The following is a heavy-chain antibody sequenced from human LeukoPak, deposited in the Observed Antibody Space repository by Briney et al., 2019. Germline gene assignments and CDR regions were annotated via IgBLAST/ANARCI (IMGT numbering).Heavy chain of an antibody. Sequence: EASVTVSFKASGYTFTSYDINWVRQATGQGREWMGWMNPNRGNTGYAQKFQGRVTMTRNTSISTAYMELSSLRSEDTAVYYCARFTRSYDAFDIWGQGTMVTVSS. J-gene: IGHJ3*02. CDR2: MNPNRGNT. CDR1: GYTFTSYD. CDR3: ARFTRSYDAFDI. D-gene: IGHD3-3*01. V-gene: IGHV1-8*01.